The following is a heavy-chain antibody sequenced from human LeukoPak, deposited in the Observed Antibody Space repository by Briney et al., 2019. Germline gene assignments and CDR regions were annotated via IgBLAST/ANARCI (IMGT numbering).Heavy chain of an antibody. D-gene: IGHD4-17*01. CDR1: GFTVSSSY. CDR3: ATVRRHDYGGYGGAFDN. J-gene: IGHJ4*02. V-gene: IGHV3-53*01. CDR2: IYSGGST. Sequence: PGGSLRLSCVASGFTVSSSYMSWVRQAPGKGLEYVSFIYSGGSTFYADSVKGRFTISRDNSKNTLHLQMNSLRADDTAIYYCATVRRHDYGGYGGAFDNWGQGILVTVSS.